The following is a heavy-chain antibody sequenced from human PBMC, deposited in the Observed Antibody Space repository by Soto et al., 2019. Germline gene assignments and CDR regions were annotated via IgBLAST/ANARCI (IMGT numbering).Heavy chain of an antibody. J-gene: IGHJ3*02. CDR2: IYWDDDK. V-gene: IGHV2-5*02. D-gene: IGHD3-9*01. CDR1: GFSLSTSGVG. Sequence: QITLKESGPTLVKPTQTLTLTCTFSGFSLSTSGVGVGWLRQPPGKALEWLALIYWDDDKRYSSSLKSRLTITKDTSKNQVVLTMTNMDPVDTATYYFAHSIGYYDILTGYYTGTSDAFDIWGQGTMVTVSS. CDR3: AHSIGYYDILTGYYTGTSDAFDI.